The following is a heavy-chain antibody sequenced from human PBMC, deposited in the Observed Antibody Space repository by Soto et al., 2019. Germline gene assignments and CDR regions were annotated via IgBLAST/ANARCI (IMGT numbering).Heavy chain of an antibody. J-gene: IGHJ6*02. CDR1: GGTFSSYA. V-gene: IGHV1-69*12. Sequence: QVQLVQSGAEVKKPGSSVKVSCKASGGTFSSYAITWVRQAPGQGLEWMGGITPIFGTANYAQKFQGRVTITADESTSTAYMELSSLRSEDTAVYYCATEGDGSGSYYYGMDVWGQGTTVTVSS. CDR2: ITPIFGTA. D-gene: IGHD3-22*01. CDR3: ATEGDGSGSYYYGMDV.